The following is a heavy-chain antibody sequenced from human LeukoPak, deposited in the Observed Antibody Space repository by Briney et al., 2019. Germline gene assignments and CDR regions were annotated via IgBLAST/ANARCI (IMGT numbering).Heavy chain of an antibody. V-gene: IGHV3-30*03. J-gene: IGHJ6*03. CDR3: AREGYSGYASIGYYMDV. CDR1: GFTFSSYG. CDR2: ISYDGSNK. Sequence: PGRSLRLSCAASGFTFSSYGMHGVRQAPGKGREWVAVISYDGSNKYYADSVKGRFTISRDNSKNTLYLQMNSLRAEDTAVYYCAREGYSGYASIGYYMDVWGKGTTVTVSS. D-gene: IGHD5-12*01.